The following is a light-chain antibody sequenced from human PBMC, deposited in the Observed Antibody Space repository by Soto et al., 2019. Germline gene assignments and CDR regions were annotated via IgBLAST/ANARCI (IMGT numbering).Light chain of an antibody. CDR2: EVS. CDR1: SSDIGGYDY. V-gene: IGLV2-14*01. J-gene: IGLJ1*01. Sequence: QSALTQPASVSGSPGQSITISCTGTSSDIGGYDYVSWYQQHPGKAPKLMIYEVSNRPSGVSNRFSGSKSGNTASLTISGLQDEDEADYYCTSYTSSSTNYVFGTGTQLTVL. CDR3: TSYTSSSTNYV.